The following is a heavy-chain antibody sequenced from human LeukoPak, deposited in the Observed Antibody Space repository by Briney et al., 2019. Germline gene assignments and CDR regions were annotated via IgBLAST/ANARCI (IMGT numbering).Heavy chain of an antibody. J-gene: IGHJ3*02. V-gene: IGHV3-21*01. CDR1: GFTFSSYS. Sequence: GGSLRLSCAASGFTFSSYSMNWVRQAPGKGLEWVSSISSSSSYIYYADSVKGRFTISRDNAKNSLYLQMNSLRAEDTAVYYCARDRLGRSQGLASDAFDIWGQGTMVTVSS. CDR2: ISSSSSYI. D-gene: IGHD6-19*01. CDR3: ARDRLGRSQGLASDAFDI.